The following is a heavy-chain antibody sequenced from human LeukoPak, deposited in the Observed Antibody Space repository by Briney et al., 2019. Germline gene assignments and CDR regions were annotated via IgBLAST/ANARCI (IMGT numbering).Heavy chain of an antibody. CDR1: GGSISSSSYY. CDR2: NHYSGNIHYSGST. V-gene: IGHV4-39*07. J-gene: IGHJ4*02. CDR3: ARDRPRVGYSSGWPSGPFDY. Sequence: SETLSLTCTVSGGSISSSSYYWGWIRQPPGKGLEWIGSNHYSGNIHYSGSTYYNPSLKSRVSISVDTSKNQFSLKLTSVTAADTAVYYCARDRPRVGYSSGWPSGPFDYWGQGTLVTVSS. D-gene: IGHD6-19*01.